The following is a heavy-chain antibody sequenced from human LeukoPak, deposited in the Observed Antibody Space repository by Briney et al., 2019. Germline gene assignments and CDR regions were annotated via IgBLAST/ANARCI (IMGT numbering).Heavy chain of an antibody. CDR1: GFTFSSYA. J-gene: IGHJ2*01. CDR3: AIPPLKGGGYWYFDL. V-gene: IGHV3-23*01. D-gene: IGHD3-16*01. CDR2: ISGSGGST. Sequence: GGSLRLSCAASGFTFSSYAMSWVRQAPGKGLEWVSAISGSGGSTYYADSVRGRFTISRDNSKNTLYLQMNSLRAEDTAVYYCAIPPLKGGGYWYFDLWGRGTLVTVSS.